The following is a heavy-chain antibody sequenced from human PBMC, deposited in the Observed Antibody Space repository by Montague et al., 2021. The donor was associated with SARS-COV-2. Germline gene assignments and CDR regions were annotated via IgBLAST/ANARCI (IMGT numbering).Heavy chain of an antibody. Sequence: CAISGDSVSSNSATWNWVGQSPSRGLEWQGRTYHRSKWYNDYAVSVRGRVTINPDTSKNQFSLQLNSVTPEDTAIYYCTSGREGNYNVMDVWGQGTTVTVSS. D-gene: IGHD1-1*01. V-gene: IGHV6-1*01. J-gene: IGHJ6*02. CDR1: GDSVSSNSAT. CDR2: TYHRSKWYN. CDR3: TSGREGNYNVMDV.